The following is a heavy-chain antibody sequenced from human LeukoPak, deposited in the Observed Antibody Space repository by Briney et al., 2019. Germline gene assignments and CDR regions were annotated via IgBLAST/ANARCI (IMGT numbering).Heavy chain of an antibody. CDR3: ARGPNTGAFDI. D-gene: IGHD5-18*01. Sequence: ASVKVSCKASGYTFTGYYINWLRQAPGQGLEWMGWINPNSGGTTYAQKFQGRVAMTRDTSISTAYMELSRLRSDDTAVYYCARGPNTGAFDIWGQGTMVTVSS. J-gene: IGHJ3*02. CDR2: INPNSGGT. V-gene: IGHV1-2*02. CDR1: GYTFTGYY.